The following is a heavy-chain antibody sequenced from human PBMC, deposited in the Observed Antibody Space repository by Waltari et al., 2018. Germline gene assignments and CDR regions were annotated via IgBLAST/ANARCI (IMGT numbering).Heavy chain of an antibody. CDR3: TRGSSSWYRG. CDR1: GFTFGDYA. V-gene: IGHV3-49*04. J-gene: IGHJ4*02. CDR2: IRSKAYGGKT. Sequence: EVQLVESGGGLVQPGRSLRLSCTASGFTFGDYAMSWVRQAPGKGLEWVGFIRSKAYGGKTEYAASVKGRFTISRDDSKSIAYLQMNSLKTEDTAVYYCTRGSSSWYRGWGQGTLVTVSS. D-gene: IGHD6-13*01.